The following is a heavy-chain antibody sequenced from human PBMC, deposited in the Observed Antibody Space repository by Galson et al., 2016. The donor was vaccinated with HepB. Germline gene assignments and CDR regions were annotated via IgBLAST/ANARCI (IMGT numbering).Heavy chain of an antibody. J-gene: IGHJ4*02. CDR2: IKSDGSNI. CDR3: STLRDFWSG. D-gene: IGHD3-3*01. Sequence: SLRLSCAASGFTFSRQWVYWVRQAPGKGLAWVSQIKSDGSNINYADSVKGRFTISRDNAGNTLYLQMNSLRAEDTAVCYCSTLRDFWSGWGQGTLVTVSP. CDR1: GFTFSRQW. V-gene: IGHV3-74*01.